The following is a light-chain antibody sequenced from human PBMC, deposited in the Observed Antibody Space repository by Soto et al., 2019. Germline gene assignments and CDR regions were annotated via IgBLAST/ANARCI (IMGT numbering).Light chain of an antibody. CDR2: GSS. CDR3: QQYGNSPWT. V-gene: IGKV3-20*01. J-gene: IGKJ1*01. Sequence: EIVLTQSPGTLSLSPGERATLSCRASQSVSSSDLGWYQQKPGQAPRLLIYGSSSRATGIPDRFNGSGSGRDFTLTISRLEPEDSAVYYCQQYGNSPWTFGQGTKVEI. CDR1: QSVSSSD.